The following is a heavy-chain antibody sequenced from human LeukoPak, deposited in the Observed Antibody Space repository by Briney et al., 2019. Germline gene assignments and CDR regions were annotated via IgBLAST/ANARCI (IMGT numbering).Heavy chain of an antibody. CDR2: ISSDGSNQ. CDR1: RFTFSTYT. J-gene: IGHJ4*02. D-gene: IGHD4-23*01. V-gene: IGHV3-30-3*01. Sequence: GGSLRLSCAASRFTFSTYTMHWVRQAPGKGLEWVGIISSDGSNQYYADSVKGRFTISRDNSKNTLYLQMNSLRAEDTAVYYCARDPLDYGGNSGYFDYWGQGTLVTVSS. CDR3: ARDPLDYGGNSGYFDY.